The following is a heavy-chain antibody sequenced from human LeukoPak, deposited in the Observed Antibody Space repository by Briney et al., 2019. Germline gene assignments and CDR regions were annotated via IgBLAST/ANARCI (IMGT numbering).Heavy chain of an antibody. CDR1: GFTFSSYA. CDR2: ISSSSSTI. V-gene: IGHV3-48*04. D-gene: IGHD3-22*01. Sequence: PGGSLRLSCAASGFTFSSYAMSWVRQAPGKGLEWVSYISSSSSTIYYADSVKGRFTISRDNAKNSLYLQMNSLRAEDTAVYYCARASLYYDSSGIRSEAFDIWGQGTMVTVSS. J-gene: IGHJ3*02. CDR3: ARASLYYDSSGIRSEAFDI.